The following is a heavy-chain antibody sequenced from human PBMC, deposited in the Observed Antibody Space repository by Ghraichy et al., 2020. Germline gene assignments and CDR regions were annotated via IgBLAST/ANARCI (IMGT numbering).Heavy chain of an antibody. D-gene: IGHD3-10*01. Sequence: ASVKVSCKASGYTFTTYYMHWVRQAPGQGLEWMGIINPIGGGTRYAQKFQGRVTMTSDTSTSTVYMELSSLRSEDTALYYCARDVSGGGAFDIWGQGTMVTGAS. CDR1: GYTFTTYY. V-gene: IGHV1-46*01. CDR2: INPIGGGT. CDR3: ARDVSGGGAFDI. J-gene: IGHJ3*02.